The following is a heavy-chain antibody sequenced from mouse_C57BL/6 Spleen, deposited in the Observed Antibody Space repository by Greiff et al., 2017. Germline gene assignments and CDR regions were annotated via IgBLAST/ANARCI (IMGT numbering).Heavy chain of an antibody. CDR1: GFTFSSYG. CDR2: ISSGGSYT. Sequence: EVQRVESGGDLVKPGGSLKLSCAASGFTFSSYGMSWVRQTPDKRLEWVATISSGGSYTYYPDSVKGRFTISRDNAKNTLYLQMSSLKSEDTAMYYCARHGAGTGYFDVWGTGTTVTVSS. D-gene: IGHD4-1*01. CDR3: ARHGAGTGYFDV. J-gene: IGHJ1*03. V-gene: IGHV5-6*01.